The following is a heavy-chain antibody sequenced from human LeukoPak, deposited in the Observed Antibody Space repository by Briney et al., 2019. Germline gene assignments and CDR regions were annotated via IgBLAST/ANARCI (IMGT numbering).Heavy chain of an antibody. D-gene: IGHD5-24*01. CDR2: ISTYNGNT. J-gene: IGHJ4*02. CDR1: GYTFTTFG. Sequence: ASVKVSCKASGYTFTTFGLSWLRQAPGQGLEWMGWISTYNGNTNYAQKLQGRVTMTTDTSTRTAYMDLRSLRSDNTAVYYCARARDGYHSILDYWGQGTLVTVSS. V-gene: IGHV1-18*01. CDR3: ARARDGYHSILDY.